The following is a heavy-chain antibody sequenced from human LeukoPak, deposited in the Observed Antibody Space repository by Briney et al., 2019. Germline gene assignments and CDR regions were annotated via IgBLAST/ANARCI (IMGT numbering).Heavy chain of an antibody. D-gene: IGHD5-18*01. Sequence: PGGSLRLSCAASGFTFSSYGMHWVRQAPGKGLEWVAVISYDGSNKYYADSVKGRFTISRDNSKNTLYLQMNSLRAEDTAVYYCAREAGGYSYGYYFDYWGQGTLVTVSS. J-gene: IGHJ4*02. CDR2: ISYDGSNK. CDR3: AREAGGYSYGYYFDY. V-gene: IGHV3-30*03. CDR1: GFTFSSYG.